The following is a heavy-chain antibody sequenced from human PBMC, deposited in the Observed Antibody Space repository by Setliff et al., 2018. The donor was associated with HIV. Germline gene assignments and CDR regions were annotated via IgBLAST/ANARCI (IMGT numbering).Heavy chain of an antibody. CDR3: ARGFNYYGSSGDVDY. CDR2: INHSGST. CDR1: GGSFSGYY. J-gene: IGHJ4*02. Sequence: SETLSLTCAVDGGSFSGYYWSWIRQPPGKGLEWIAEINHSGSTNYNQSLKSRVTISVDTSKNQFSLKLSSVTAADTAVYYCARGFNYYGSSGDVDYWGQGTLVTVSS. D-gene: IGHD3-22*01. V-gene: IGHV4-34*01.